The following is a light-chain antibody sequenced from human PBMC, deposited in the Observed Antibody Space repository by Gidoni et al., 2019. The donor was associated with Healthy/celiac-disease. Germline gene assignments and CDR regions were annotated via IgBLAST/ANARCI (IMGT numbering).Light chain of an antibody. J-gene: IGKJ1*01. V-gene: IGKV3-20*01. CDR1: QSVSSSY. CDR2: GAS. CDR3: QQYGSSPWT. Sequence: EIVLTQSPGTLSLSPGERATLSCRASQSVSSSYLAWYQQKPGQAPRLRIYGASSRATGIPDRFSGRGSGTDFTLTISRLEPEDFAVYYCQQYGSSPWTCGQGTKVEIK.